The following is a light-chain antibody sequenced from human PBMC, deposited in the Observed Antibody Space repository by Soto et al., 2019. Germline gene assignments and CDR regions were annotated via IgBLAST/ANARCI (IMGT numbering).Light chain of an antibody. CDR3: MQALQTPWT. CDR1: QSLLHSDGYTY. CDR2: LGS. Sequence: DIVMTQSPLSLPVTPGEPASISCRSSQSLLHSDGYTYFDWYLQKPGQSPQLLIYLGSNRASGVPDRFSDSGSGTDFTLKISKVEAEDVGVYYCMQALQTPWTFGQGTKVEI. J-gene: IGKJ1*01. V-gene: IGKV2-28*01.